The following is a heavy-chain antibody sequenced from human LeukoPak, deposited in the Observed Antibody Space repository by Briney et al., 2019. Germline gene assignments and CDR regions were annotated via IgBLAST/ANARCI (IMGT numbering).Heavy chain of an antibody. V-gene: IGHV3-30-3*01. D-gene: IGHD2/OR15-2a*01. CDR3: ARDQGLYTLDY. J-gene: IGHJ4*02. Sequence: PGGSLRLSCAASGFTFSNYTMHWVRQSPGKGLEWVAVISYHGSNKYYADSVKGRFTISRDNSRNTLYLQMNSLSTEDTAVYYCARDQGLYTLDYWGQGTLVTVSS. CDR1: GFTFSNYT. CDR2: ISYHGSNK.